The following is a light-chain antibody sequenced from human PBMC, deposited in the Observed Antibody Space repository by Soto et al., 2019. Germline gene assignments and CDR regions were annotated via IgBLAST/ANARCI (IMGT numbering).Light chain of an antibody. CDR1: QSISDS. J-gene: IGKJ1*01. Sequence: DIQITQSPSTLSASVGDRVTITRRASQSISDSLAWYQQKPGKAPDLLISDVSKLERGVASRFSGSGSGTEFTLTISSMQPDDLATYYCQQYHGFSRTFGQGTKVDIK. V-gene: IGKV1-5*01. CDR2: DVS. CDR3: QQYHGFSRT.